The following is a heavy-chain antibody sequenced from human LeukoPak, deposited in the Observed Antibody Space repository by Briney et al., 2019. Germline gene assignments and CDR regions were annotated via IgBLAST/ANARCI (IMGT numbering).Heavy chain of an antibody. CDR2: IYYSGTT. Sequence: PSETLSLTCTVSGGSISTSNYFWGWIRQSPGKGPEWIGSIYYSGTTYYNPSLKSRVTISVDTSKNQFSLKLSSVTAADTAVYYCTQDYGDHLNPPTWGQGTLVTVSS. CDR3: TQDYGDHLNPPT. V-gene: IGHV4-39*07. D-gene: IGHD4-17*01. CDR1: GGSISTSNYF. J-gene: IGHJ5*02.